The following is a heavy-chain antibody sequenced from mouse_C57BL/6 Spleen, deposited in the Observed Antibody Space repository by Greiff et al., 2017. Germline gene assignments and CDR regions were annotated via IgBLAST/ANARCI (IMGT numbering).Heavy chain of an antibody. Sequence: QVQLQQSGPGLVQPSQSLSITCTVSGFSLTSYGVHWVRQSPGKGLEWLGVIWRGGSTDYNAAFMSRLSITKDNSKSQVFFKMNSLQADDTAIYYCAKNWDYDYAYYYAMDYWGQGTSVTVSS. J-gene: IGHJ4*01. CDR1: GFSLTSYG. V-gene: IGHV2-5*01. CDR2: IWRGGST. CDR3: AKNWDYDYAYYYAMDY. D-gene: IGHD2-4*01.